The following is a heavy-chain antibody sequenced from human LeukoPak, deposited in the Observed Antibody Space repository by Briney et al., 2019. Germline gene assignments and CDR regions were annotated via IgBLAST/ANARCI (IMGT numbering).Heavy chain of an antibody. CDR1: GFTFSNAW. Sequence: GGSLRLSCATSGFTFSNAWMSWVRQAPGKGLEWVGRIKSKTDGGTTDYAAPVKGRFTISRDDSKNTLYLQMNSLKTEDTAVYYCTTDTTVTAGFDYWGQGTLVTVSS. V-gene: IGHV3-15*01. D-gene: IGHD4-17*01. CDR2: IKSKTDGGTT. J-gene: IGHJ4*02. CDR3: TTDTTVTAGFDY.